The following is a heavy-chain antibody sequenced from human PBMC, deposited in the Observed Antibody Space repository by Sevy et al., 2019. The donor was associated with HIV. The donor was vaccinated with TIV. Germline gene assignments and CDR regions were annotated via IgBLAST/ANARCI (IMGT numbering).Heavy chain of an antibody. CDR3: ARGPEGFNIKSPDY. V-gene: IGHV3-53*01. Sequence: GGSLRLSCAASGFTVSSSYMIWVRQAPGKGLEWVSVIYAGGTTYYADSVKGRFTLSRDKATNTAYLQMNNLRLEDTAVYYCARGPEGFNIKSPDYWGPGTLVTVSS. J-gene: IGHJ4*02. CDR2: IYAGGTT. D-gene: IGHD3-3*01. CDR1: GFTVSSSY.